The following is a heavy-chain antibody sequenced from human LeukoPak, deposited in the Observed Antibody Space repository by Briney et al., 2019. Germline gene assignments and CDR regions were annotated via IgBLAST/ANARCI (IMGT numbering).Heavy chain of an antibody. D-gene: IGHD6-13*01. V-gene: IGHV1-2*04. CDR2: INPNSGGT. Sequence: ASVKVSGKASGYTFTGYYMHWVRQAPGQGLEWMGWINPNSGGTNYAQKFQGWVTMTRDTSISTAYMELSRLRSDDTAVYYCARDGLSDSSWGFYYYYYGMDVWGQGTTVTVSS. J-gene: IGHJ6*02. CDR3: ARDGLSDSSWGFYYYYYGMDV. CDR1: GYTFTGYY.